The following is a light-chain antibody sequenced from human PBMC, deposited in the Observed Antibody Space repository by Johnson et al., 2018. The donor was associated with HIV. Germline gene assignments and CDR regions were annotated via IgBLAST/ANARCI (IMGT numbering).Light chain of an antibody. V-gene: IGLV1-51*02. CDR1: SSNIGNKY. Sequence: QSVLTQPPSVSAAPGQKVTISCSGSSSNIGNKYVSWYQQFPGTAPKLLIYENNKRPSGIPDRFSGSKSGTSATLGITGLQTGDEADYYCGTWDSSLSAYVFGTGTKVTAL. CDR3: GTWDSSLSAYV. J-gene: IGLJ1*01. CDR2: ENN.